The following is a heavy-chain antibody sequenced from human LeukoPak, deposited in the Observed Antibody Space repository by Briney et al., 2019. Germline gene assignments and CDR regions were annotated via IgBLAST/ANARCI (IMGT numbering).Heavy chain of an antibody. Sequence: GSSVKVSCKASGGTFSSYTISWVRQAPGQGLEWMGRNIPILGIANYAQKFQGRVTITADKSTSTAYMELSSLRSEDTAVYYCASPRALYCSSTSCQTANGAFDIWGQGTMVTVSS. J-gene: IGHJ3*02. CDR2: NIPILGIA. CDR3: ASPRALYCSSTSCQTANGAFDI. D-gene: IGHD2-2*01. V-gene: IGHV1-69*02. CDR1: GGTFSSYT.